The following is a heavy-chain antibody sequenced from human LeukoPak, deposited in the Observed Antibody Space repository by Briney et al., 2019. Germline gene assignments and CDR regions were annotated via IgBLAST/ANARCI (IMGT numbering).Heavy chain of an antibody. Sequence: GGSLRLSCAASGFTFSSDSMNCVRQAPGKGLEWVSSISSSSSYIYYAASETSRFTISRDNAKHSLYLQMNSLRSEDTAVYYCARGGYYDFWSGPAQKYGMDVWGQGTTVTVSS. J-gene: IGHJ6*02. CDR2: ISSSSSYI. CDR1: GFTFSSDS. D-gene: IGHD3-3*01. CDR3: ARGGYYDFWSGPAQKYGMDV. V-gene: IGHV3-21*01.